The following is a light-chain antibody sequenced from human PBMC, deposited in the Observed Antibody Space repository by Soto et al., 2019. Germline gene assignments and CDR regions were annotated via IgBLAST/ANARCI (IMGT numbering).Light chain of an antibody. Sequence: EIVLTQSPGTLSLSPGERATLSCRASQSVSSSFLAWYQQKPGQAPRLLIYGASSRATGIPDRFSGSGSGXDFTLTISRLEPEDVAVYYCQQYGSSPLTFDGGTKVEIK. J-gene: IGKJ4*01. CDR3: QQYGSSPLT. V-gene: IGKV3-20*01. CDR2: GAS. CDR1: QSVSSSF.